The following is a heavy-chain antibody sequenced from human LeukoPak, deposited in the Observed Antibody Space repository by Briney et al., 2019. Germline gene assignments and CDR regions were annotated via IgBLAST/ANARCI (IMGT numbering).Heavy chain of an antibody. D-gene: IGHD4-17*01. J-gene: IGHJ4*02. CDR3: ARDLGGGDYPYYFDY. V-gene: IGHV1-46*01. CDR1: GYTFTSNY. CDR2: IYPRDGST. Sequence: ASVKVSCKASGYTFTSNYIHWVRQAPGQGLEWMGMIYPRDGSTSYAQKFQGRVTMTTDTSTSTAYMELRSLRSDDTAVYYCARDLGGGDYPYYFDYWGQGTLVTVSS.